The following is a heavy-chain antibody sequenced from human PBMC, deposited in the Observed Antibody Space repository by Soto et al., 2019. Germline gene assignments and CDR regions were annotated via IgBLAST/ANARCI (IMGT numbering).Heavy chain of an antibody. CDR1: GFTFSSYA. CDR3: AKDLSSGRPLWYDSSVPLDY. CDR2: ISGNGYST. D-gene: IGHD3-22*01. V-gene: IGHV3-23*01. Sequence: EVQLLESGGGLVQPGGSLRLSCAASGFTFSSYAMSWVRQAPGKGLEWVSAISGNGYSTNYADSVKGRFIISRDKSKNTLYLQMNSLRAEDTAVYYCAKDLSSGRPLWYDSSVPLDYWGQGTLVTVSS. J-gene: IGHJ4*02.